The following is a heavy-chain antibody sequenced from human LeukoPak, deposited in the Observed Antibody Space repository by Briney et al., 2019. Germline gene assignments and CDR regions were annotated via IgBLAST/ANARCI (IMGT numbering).Heavy chain of an antibody. V-gene: IGHV1-18*01. Sequence: ASVKVSFKASGYTFPTYGISWVRQAPGQGLEWMGWISAYNGNTNYAQRLQGRVTMTTDTSTSTAYMELRSLRSDDTAVYYCARGIAVAVVYYYGLDVWGQGTTVTVSS. J-gene: IGHJ6*02. CDR2: ISAYNGNT. CDR1: GYTFPTYG. D-gene: IGHD6-19*01. CDR3: ARGIAVAVVYYYGLDV.